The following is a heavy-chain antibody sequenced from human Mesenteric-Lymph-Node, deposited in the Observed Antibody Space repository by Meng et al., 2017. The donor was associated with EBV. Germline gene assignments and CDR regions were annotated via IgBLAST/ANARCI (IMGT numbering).Heavy chain of an antibody. J-gene: IGHJ4*02. CDR2: IYYNWSP. V-gene: IGHV4-39*01. Sequence: LQDSVPGRAEPFEFLSLICTATSGPISIRIYLCGWIRQTTGKGLEWVGSIYYNWSPFYNPSLKSRVCLSADTSKNQFYLKLNSVTAADMAVFYCARVELPAAIGHFDYWGQGTLVTVSS. CDR3: ARVELPAAIGHFDY. CDR1: SGPISIRIYL. D-gene: IGHD2-2*01.